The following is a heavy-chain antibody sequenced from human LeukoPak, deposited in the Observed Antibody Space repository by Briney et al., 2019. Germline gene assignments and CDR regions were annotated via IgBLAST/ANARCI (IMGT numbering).Heavy chain of an antibody. CDR1: GLTFSSYS. D-gene: IGHD6-13*01. CDR3: ARRSATGTNYFDY. J-gene: IGHJ4*02. CDR2: ISSSSSTI. Sequence: GGSLRLSCEASGLTFSSYSMNWVRQAPGKGLEWVSYISSSSSTIYYADSVKGRFTLPRDNAKNSLYLQMNSLRDEDTAVYYFARRSATGTNYFDYWGQGTLVTVSS. V-gene: IGHV3-48*02.